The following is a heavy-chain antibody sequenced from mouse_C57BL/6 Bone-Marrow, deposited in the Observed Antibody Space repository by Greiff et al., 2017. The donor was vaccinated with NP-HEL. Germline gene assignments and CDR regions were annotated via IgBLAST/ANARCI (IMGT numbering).Heavy chain of an antibody. D-gene: IGHD2-3*01. CDR3: ARDWLLPPYWYFDV. Sequence: VQLQQPGAELVMPGASVKLSCKASGYTFTSYWMHWVKQRPGQGLEWIGEIDPSDSYTNYNQKFKGKSTLTVDKSSSTAYMQLSSLTSEDSAVYYGARDWLLPPYWYFDVWGTGTTVTVSS. V-gene: IGHV1-69*01. J-gene: IGHJ1*03. CDR1: GYTFTSYW. CDR2: IDPSDSYT.